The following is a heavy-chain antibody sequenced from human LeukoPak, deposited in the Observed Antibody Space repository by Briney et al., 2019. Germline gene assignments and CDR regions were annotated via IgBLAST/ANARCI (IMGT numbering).Heavy chain of an antibody. CDR2: IIPIFGTA. Sequence: ASVKVSCKASGGTFSSYAISWVRQAPGQGLEWMGGIIPIFGTANYAQKFQGRVTITADESTSTAYMELSSLRSEDTAVYYCARQTDYYDSSGPFDYWGQGTLVTVSS. D-gene: IGHD3-22*01. J-gene: IGHJ4*02. CDR3: ARQTDYYDSSGPFDY. V-gene: IGHV1-69*13. CDR1: GGTFSSYA.